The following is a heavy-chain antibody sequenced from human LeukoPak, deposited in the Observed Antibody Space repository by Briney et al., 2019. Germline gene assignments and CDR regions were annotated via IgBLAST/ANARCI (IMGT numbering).Heavy chain of an antibody. V-gene: IGHV4-59*08. CDR2: IYYSGST. D-gene: IGHD7-27*01. J-gene: IGHJ4*02. CDR1: GGSISSYY. CDR3: ARLRLTTGEVFDY. Sequence: MPSETLSLTCTVSGGSISSYYWSWIRQPPGKGLEWIGYIYYSGSTNYNPSLKSRVTISVDTSKNQFSLKLSSVTAADTAVYYWARLRLTTGEVFDYWGQGTLVTVSS.